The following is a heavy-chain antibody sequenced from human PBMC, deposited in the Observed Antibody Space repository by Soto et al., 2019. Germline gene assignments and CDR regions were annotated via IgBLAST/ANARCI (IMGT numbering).Heavy chain of an antibody. J-gene: IGHJ4*02. Sequence: EVQLVESGGGLVQPGGSLRLSCAASGFTFSSYSMNWVRQAPGKGLEWVSYISSSSSTIYYADPVKGRFTISRDNAKNSLYLQMNSLRAEDTAVYYCARPLRYCSSTSCDSTFDYWGQGTLVTVSS. V-gene: IGHV3-48*01. CDR2: ISSSSSTI. D-gene: IGHD2-2*02. CDR1: GFTFSSYS. CDR3: ARPLRYCSSTSCDSTFDY.